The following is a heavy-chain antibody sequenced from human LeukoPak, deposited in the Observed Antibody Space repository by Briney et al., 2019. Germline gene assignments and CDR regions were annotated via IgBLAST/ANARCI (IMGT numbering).Heavy chain of an antibody. Sequence: SSVKVSCKASGGIFSRYAISWVRQAPGQRLEWMGGFIPIFGAANYAQKFQGRVTITADESTSTAYMELRSLRSEDTAVYYCARDAAIYDSSSFYYLWWGQGTLVTVSS. D-gene: IGHD3-22*01. CDR3: ARDAAIYDSSSFYYLW. V-gene: IGHV1-69*01. CDR1: GGIFSRYA. J-gene: IGHJ4*02. CDR2: FIPIFGAA.